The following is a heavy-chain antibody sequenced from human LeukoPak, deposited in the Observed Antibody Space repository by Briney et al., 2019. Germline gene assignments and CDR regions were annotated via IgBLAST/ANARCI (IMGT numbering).Heavy chain of an antibody. CDR1: GFTFSSYS. CDR2: ISSSGSTI. D-gene: IGHD1-26*01. CDR3: AREKLPFYYYYYMDV. V-gene: IGHV3-48*04. J-gene: IGHJ6*03. Sequence: PGGSLRLSCAASGFTFSSYSMNWVRQAPGKGLEWVSYISSSGSTIYYADSVKGRFTISRDNAKNSLYLQMNSLRAEDTAVYYCAREKLPFYYYYYMDVWGKGTTVTISS.